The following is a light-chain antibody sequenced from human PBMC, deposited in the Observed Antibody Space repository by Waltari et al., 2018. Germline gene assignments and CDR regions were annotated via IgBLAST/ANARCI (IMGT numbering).Light chain of an antibody. CDR2: GVS. Sequence: QSALTQPASVSGSPGQSITIPCTGTSSDVGNYNYVSWYQQHPGKVPKLIFYGVSNRPSGVSNRFAGSKSGNSASLTISGLQDEDEADYYGSSYTGGSTFYVFGTGTKVAVL. CDR1: SSDVGNYNY. CDR3: SSYTGGSTFYV. V-gene: IGLV2-14*01. J-gene: IGLJ1*01.